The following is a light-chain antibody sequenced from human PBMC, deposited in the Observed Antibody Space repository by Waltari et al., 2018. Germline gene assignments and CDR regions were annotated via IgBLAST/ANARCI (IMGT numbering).Light chain of an antibody. V-gene: IGKV1-39*01. CDR2: AAS. CDR1: QSIGSF. J-gene: IGKJ1*01. CDR3: QQSYNIPPS. Sequence: DIQMTQSPSSLSASVGDTVTITCRASQSIGSFLNWHQQKPGKAPKLLIYAASTLERVVPSRFSGREAGTDFTLTITSLHPEDFATYCCQQSYNIPPSFGQGTKVEIK.